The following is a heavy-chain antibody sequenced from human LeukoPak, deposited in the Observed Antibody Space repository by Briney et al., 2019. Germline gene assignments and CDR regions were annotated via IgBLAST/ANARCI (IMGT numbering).Heavy chain of an antibody. D-gene: IGHD6-13*01. CDR1: GGSFSGYY. Sequence: SETLSLTCAVYGGSFSGYYWSWIRQPPGKGLEWIGEINHSGSTNYNPSLKSRVTISVDTSKNQFSLKLSSVTAADTAVYYCARGPRIAAAGTGVNYWGQGTLVTVSS. V-gene: IGHV4-34*01. J-gene: IGHJ4*02. CDR3: ARGPRIAAAGTGVNY. CDR2: INHSGST.